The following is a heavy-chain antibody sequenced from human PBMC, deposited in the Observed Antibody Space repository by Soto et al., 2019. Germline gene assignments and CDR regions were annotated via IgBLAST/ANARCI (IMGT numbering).Heavy chain of an antibody. D-gene: IGHD3-22*01. Sequence: PSETLSLTCTVSGGSISSGGYYWSWIRQHPGKGLEWIGYIYYSGSTYYNPSLKSRVTISVDTSKNQFSLKLSSVTAADTAVYYCARDSYDSSGYPSGMDVWGQGTTVTVSS. V-gene: IGHV4-31*03. CDR2: IYYSGST. CDR1: GGSISSGGYY. CDR3: ARDSYDSSGYPSGMDV. J-gene: IGHJ6*02.